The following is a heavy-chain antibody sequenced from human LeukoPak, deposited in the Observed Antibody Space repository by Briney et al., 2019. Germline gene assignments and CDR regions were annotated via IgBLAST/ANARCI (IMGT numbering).Heavy chain of an antibody. J-gene: IGHJ6*03. V-gene: IGHV3-33*06. CDR3: AKVGYGDYGYYYMDV. Sequence: GGSLRLSCAASGFTFSSYGMHWVRQAPGKGLEWVAVIWYDGSNKYYAGSVKGRFTISRDNSKNTLYLQMNSLRAEDTAVYYCAKVGYGDYGYYYMDVWGKGTTVTVSS. CDR2: IWYDGSNK. CDR1: GFTFSSYG. D-gene: IGHD4-17*01.